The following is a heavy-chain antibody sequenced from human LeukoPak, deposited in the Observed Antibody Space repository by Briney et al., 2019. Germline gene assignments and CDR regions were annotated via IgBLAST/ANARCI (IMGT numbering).Heavy chain of an antibody. Sequence: GRSLRLSCAASGLTFSSYAMHWVRQAPGKGLEWVAVISYDGSNKYYADSVKGRFTISRDNSKNTLYLQMNSLRAEDTAVYYCAKGGKWDVTPFDYWGQGTLVTVSS. CDR2: ISYDGSNK. CDR1: GLTFSSYA. J-gene: IGHJ4*02. V-gene: IGHV3-30*04. CDR3: AKGGKWDVTPFDY. D-gene: IGHD1-26*01.